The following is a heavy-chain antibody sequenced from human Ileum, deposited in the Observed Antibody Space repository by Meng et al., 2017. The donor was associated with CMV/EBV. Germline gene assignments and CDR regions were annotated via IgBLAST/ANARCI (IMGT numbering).Heavy chain of an antibody. CDR1: GFTFPKYP. CDR2: IRGSGDSI. CDR3: ATAGNYRLDH. Sequence: LGAGGGLSHPGGSLRPSLEDSGFTFPKYPMCWVRQAPGKGLEWVSLIRGSGDSIYAESVQGRFTISRDNSKNTVYLQMNSLRAEDTAVYYCATAGNYRLDHWGQGTLVTVSS. J-gene: IGHJ4*02. V-gene: IGHV3-23*01. D-gene: IGHD1-7*01.